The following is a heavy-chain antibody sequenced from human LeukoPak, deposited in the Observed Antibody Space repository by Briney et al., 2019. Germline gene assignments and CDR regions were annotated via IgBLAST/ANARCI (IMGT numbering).Heavy chain of an antibody. D-gene: IGHD2-2*01. V-gene: IGHV3-30-3*01. CDR1: GFTFSSYA. Sequence: GGSLRLSCAASGFTFSSYAMHWVRQAPGKGLEWVAVISYDGSNKYYADSVKGRFTISRDNSKNTLYLQMNSLRAEDTAVYYCAREWGGYCSSTSCPYARDAFDIWGQGTMVTVSS. CDR3: AREWGGYCSSTSCPYARDAFDI. CDR2: ISYDGSNK. J-gene: IGHJ3*02.